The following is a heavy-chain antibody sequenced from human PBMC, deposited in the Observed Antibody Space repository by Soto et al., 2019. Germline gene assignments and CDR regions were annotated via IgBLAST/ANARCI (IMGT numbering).Heavy chain of an antibody. CDR2: IYYSGST. Sequence: QVQLQESGPGLVKPSETLSLTCTVSGGSVSSGSYYWSWIRQPPGKGLEWIGYIYYSGSTNYNPSLQSRVTVSVDTSKNQFSLKLSSVTAADTAVYYCARARCSGGSCYDYWGQGTLVTVSS. D-gene: IGHD2-15*01. V-gene: IGHV4-61*01. CDR1: GGSVSSGSYY. CDR3: ARARCSGGSCYDY. J-gene: IGHJ4*02.